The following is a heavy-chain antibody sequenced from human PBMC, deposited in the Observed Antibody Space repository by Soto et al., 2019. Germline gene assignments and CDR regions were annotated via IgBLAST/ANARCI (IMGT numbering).Heavy chain of an antibody. J-gene: IGHJ4*02. CDR2: IYYSGTT. V-gene: IGHV4-39*01. D-gene: IGHD3-9*01. CDR1: GGSISSSSYY. Sequence: PSETLSLTCTVSGGSISSSSYYWGWIRQPPGKGLVWIGSIYYSGTTYYNPSLKSRVTISVDTSKNQCSLKLSSVTAADTAVYYCARHRGYYDILTGYYTELNFDYWGQGTLVTSPQ. CDR3: ARHRGYYDILTGYYTELNFDY.